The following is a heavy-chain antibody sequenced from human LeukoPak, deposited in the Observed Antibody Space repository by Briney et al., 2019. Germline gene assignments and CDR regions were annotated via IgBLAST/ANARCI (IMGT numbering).Heavy chain of an antibody. J-gene: IGHJ5*02. CDR1: GFTFDNYG. CDR2: IHWNGGRT. Sequence: GGSLRLSCAASGFTFDNYGINWVRQAPGKGLEWVSRIHWNGGRTGYADSVKGRFTISRDNAKNSLYLQMNSLRAEDTAVYYCVPSPYDTPWGQGTLVTVSS. V-gene: IGHV3-20*04. D-gene: IGHD3-16*01. CDR3: VPSPYDTP.